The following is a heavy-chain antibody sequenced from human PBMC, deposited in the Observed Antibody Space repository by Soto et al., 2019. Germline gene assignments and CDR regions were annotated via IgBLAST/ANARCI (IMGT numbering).Heavy chain of an antibody. CDR1: GYTFTSYD. D-gene: IGHD6-13*01. CDR2: MNPNSGNT. CDR3: ARERSAAGTGWFDP. Sequence: QVQLVQSGAEVKKPGASVKVSCKASGYTFTSYDINWVRQATGQGLEWMGWMNPNSGNTGYAQKFQGRVTMTRNTSISTAYMDLSSQRSEDTAVYYCARERSAAGTGWFDPWGQGTLVTVSS. J-gene: IGHJ5*02. V-gene: IGHV1-8*01.